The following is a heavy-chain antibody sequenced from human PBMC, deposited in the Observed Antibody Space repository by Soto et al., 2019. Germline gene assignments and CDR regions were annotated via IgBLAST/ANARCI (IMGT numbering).Heavy chain of an antibody. CDR2: IIPILGIA. D-gene: IGHD3-9*01. CDR3: ARGIHDKAWFDP. Sequence: QVQLVQSGAEVKKPGSSVKVSCKASGGTFSSYTISWVRQAPGQGLEWMGRIIPILGIANYAQKFQGRVTSTADKSTSTAYMELSSLRSEDTAVYYCARGIHDKAWFDPWGQGTLVTVSS. V-gene: IGHV1-69*02. CDR1: GGTFSSYT. J-gene: IGHJ5*02.